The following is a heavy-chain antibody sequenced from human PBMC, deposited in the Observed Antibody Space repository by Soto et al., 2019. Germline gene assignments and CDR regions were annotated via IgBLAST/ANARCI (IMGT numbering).Heavy chain of an antibody. CDR1: GGSISSYY. CDR3: AREYSLAVVAPGY. Sequence: PSETLSLTCTVSGGSISSYYWSWIRQPPGKGLEWIGYIYYSGSTKYNPSVKGRFTISRDNSKNTLYLQMNSLRAEDTSVYYCAREYSLAVVAPGYWGQGILVTVSS. CDR2: IYYSGST. D-gene: IGHD3-22*01. V-gene: IGHV4-59*01. J-gene: IGHJ4*02.